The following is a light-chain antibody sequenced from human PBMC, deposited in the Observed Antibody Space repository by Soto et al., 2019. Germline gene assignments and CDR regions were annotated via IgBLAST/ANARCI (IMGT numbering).Light chain of an antibody. V-gene: IGKV1-27*01. CDR2: AAF. CDR3: QKYNSAPLT. J-gene: IGKJ4*01. Sequence: IQMTQSSSSLPSPVGDRVTITCRASLPISNYLSWYQQKPVKIPNLMSYAAFTLQAGGPSRFSASGSGTDFTLTISSLQPEDVAAYYCQKYNSAPLTFGGGTKVDIK. CDR1: LPISNY.